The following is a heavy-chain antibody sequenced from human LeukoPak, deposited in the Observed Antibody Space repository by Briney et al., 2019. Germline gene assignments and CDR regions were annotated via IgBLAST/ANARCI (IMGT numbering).Heavy chain of an antibody. CDR3: AEELWFGDPSRGFDY. J-gene: IGHJ4*02. D-gene: IGHD3-10*01. Sequence: PGGSLRLSCAASEFSVGSNYMTWVRQAPGKGLEWVSAISGRGGSTYYADSVKGRFTISRDNSKNTLYLQMNSLRAEDTAVYCCAEELWFGDPSRGFDYWGQGTLVTVSS. CDR2: ISGRGGST. CDR1: EFSVGSNY. V-gene: IGHV3-23*01.